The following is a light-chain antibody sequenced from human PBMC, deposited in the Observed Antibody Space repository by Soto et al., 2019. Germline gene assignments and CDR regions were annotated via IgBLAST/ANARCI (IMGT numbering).Light chain of an antibody. CDR2: GAS. Sequence: EIVLTQSPGTLSLSPGERATLSCRASQSVSSSYLAWYQQKPGQAPRLLIYGASSRATAIPARFSASGSGTDFTPTISSLEPEDFALYYCQQLGTFGQGTKVEIK. V-gene: IGKV3-20*01. CDR3: QQLGT. J-gene: IGKJ1*01. CDR1: QSVSSSY.